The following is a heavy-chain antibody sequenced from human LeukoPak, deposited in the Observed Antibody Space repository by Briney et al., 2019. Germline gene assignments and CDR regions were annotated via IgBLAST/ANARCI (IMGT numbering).Heavy chain of an antibody. CDR1: GVSISPYY. CDR2: VYYSGST. Sequence: PSETLSLTCTVSGVSISPYYWSWIRQPPGKGLEWIGYVYYSGSTNYNPSLKSRVTFSVDTSKNQFSLKLSSVTAADTAVYYCSRHGDYGELLFHYWGQGTLVTVSS. J-gene: IGHJ4*02. V-gene: IGHV4-59*08. CDR3: SRHGDYGELLFHY. D-gene: IGHD4-17*01.